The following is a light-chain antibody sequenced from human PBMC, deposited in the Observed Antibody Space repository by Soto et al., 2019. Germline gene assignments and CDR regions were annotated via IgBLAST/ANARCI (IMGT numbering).Light chain of an antibody. Sequence: QLVLTQSPSASASLGASVKITCTLSSGHSNYAIAWHQKQSQKGPRYLMKVDGDGGHSKGDGIPDRFSGSSSGAERYLTISSLQSEDEAEYYCQTWGAGVWVFGGGTQLTVL. CDR2: VDGDGGH. J-gene: IGLJ3*02. CDR1: SGHSNYA. V-gene: IGLV4-69*01. CDR3: QTWGAGVWV.